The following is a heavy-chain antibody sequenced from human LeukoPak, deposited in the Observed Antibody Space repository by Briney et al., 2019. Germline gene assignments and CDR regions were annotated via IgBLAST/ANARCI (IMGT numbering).Heavy chain of an antibody. CDR2: IYTGGNT. V-gene: IGHV4-4*07. J-gene: IGHJ5*02. CDR3: ARDWAVAGHHWFDP. Sequence: SETLSLTCTVSGVSISTYYWSWIRQPAGKGLEWIGRIYTGGNTNYNPSLKSRVTISIDTSKNQISLRLDSVTAADTAVYYCARDWAVAGHHWFDPWGQGTLVTVSS. D-gene: IGHD6-19*01. CDR1: GVSISTYY.